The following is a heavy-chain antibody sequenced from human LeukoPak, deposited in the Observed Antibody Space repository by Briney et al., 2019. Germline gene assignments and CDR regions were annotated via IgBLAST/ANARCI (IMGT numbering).Heavy chain of an antibody. CDR3: ARARPMYSSGWSDFDY. CDR2: IYPGDSDT. CDR1: GYRFTSYW. J-gene: IGHJ4*02. Sequence: GESLQISCQGSGYRFTSYWIGWVRQMPGKGLEWMGIIYPGDSDTRYSPSFQGQVTISADKSISTAYLQWSSLKASDTAMYYCARARPMYSSGWSDFDYWGQGTLVTVSS. V-gene: IGHV5-51*01. D-gene: IGHD6-19*01.